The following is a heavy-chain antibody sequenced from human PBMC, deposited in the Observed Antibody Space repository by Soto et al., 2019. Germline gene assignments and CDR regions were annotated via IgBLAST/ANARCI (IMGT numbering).Heavy chain of an antibody. CDR2: MYYSGNT. Sequence: PSETLSLTCTVSGGSISSYYWGWLRQPPGKGLEWIAYMYYSGNTNYNPSLKSRVTMAVDTSKRQFSLKLRSVTAADTAVYYCATLDTPFAFDVWGQGAMVTVSS. CDR1: GGSISSYY. V-gene: IGHV4-59*01. D-gene: IGHD5-18*01. CDR3: ATLDTPFAFDV. J-gene: IGHJ3*01.